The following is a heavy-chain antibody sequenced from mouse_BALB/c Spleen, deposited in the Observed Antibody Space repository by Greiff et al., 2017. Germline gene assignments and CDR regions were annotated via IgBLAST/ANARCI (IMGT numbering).Heavy chain of an antibody. Sequence: EVKLMESGPGLVKPSQSLSLTCSVTGYSITSGYYWNWIRQFPGNKLEWMGYISYDGSNNYNPSLKNRISITRDTSTNQFFLKLNSVTTEDTATYYCARGGTTWFAYWGQGTLVTVSA. CDR2: ISYDGSN. CDR3: ARGGTTWFAY. J-gene: IGHJ3*01. V-gene: IGHV3-6*02. CDR1: GYSITSGYY.